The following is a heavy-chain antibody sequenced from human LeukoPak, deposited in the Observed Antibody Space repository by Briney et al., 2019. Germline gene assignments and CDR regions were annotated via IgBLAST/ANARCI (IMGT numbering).Heavy chain of an antibody. J-gene: IGHJ4*02. CDR1: GFMFSSYA. Sequence: TGGSLRLSCAASGFMFSSYAMRWVRQAPGKGLEWVSSISGSGDATYYADSVQGRFTISRDNSKNTLYLQMNSLRAEDTAIYYCADSNYWYPVDYWGQGTLVTVSS. V-gene: IGHV3-23*01. CDR2: ISGSGDAT. D-gene: IGHD4-11*01. CDR3: ADSNYWYPVDY.